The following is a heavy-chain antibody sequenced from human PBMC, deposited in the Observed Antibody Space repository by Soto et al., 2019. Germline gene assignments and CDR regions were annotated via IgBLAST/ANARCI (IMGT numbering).Heavy chain of an antibody. CDR2: IDPSDSQT. D-gene: IGHD3-22*01. V-gene: IGHV5-10-1*01. CDR3: ARQIYDSDTGPNFQYYFDS. J-gene: IGHJ4*02. CDR1: GYSFAGYW. Sequence: PGESLRISYSGSGYSFAGYWVTWVRQKPGKGLEWMGRIDPSDSQTYYSPSFRGHVTISVTKSITTVFLQWSSLRASDTAMYYCARQIYDSDTGPNFQYYFDSWGQGTPVTVSS.